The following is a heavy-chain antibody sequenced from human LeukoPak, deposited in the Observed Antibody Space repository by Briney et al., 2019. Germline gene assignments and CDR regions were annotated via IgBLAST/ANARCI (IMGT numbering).Heavy chain of an antibody. D-gene: IGHD2-21*01. CDR3: ARERLFYPYMNYYYGMDV. V-gene: IGHV4-34*01. Sequence: SESLSLTCAVYGGSFSGYYWSWVRQPPGKGREWIGEINHSGGTNYNPSLKSRVTISVDTSKNQFSLKLRSVTAADTAVYYCARERLFYPYMNYYYGMDVWGKGTTVTVSS. CDR2: INHSGGT. CDR1: GGSFSGYY. J-gene: IGHJ6*04.